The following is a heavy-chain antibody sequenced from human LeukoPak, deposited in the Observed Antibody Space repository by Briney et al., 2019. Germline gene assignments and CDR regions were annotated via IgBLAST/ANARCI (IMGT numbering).Heavy chain of an antibody. CDR1: GGTFSSYA. V-gene: IGHV1-69*05. Sequence: SVKVSCKASGGTFSSYAISWVRQAPGQGLEWMGRIIPIFGTANYAQKFQGRVTITTDESTSTAYMELSSLRSEDTAVHYCARDPITFGGAPMGDGAFDIWGQGTMVTVSS. D-gene: IGHD3-16*01. CDR3: ARDPITFGGAPMGDGAFDI. J-gene: IGHJ3*02. CDR2: IIPIFGTA.